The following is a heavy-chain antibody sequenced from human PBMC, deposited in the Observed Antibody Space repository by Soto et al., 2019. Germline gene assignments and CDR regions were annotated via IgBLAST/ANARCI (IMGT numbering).Heavy chain of an antibody. V-gene: IGHV1-18*01. Sequence: QVQLVQSGAEVKKPGASVKVSCKASGYTFSTYGISWVRQAPGQGLEWMGWINGYNGNTNYAPKLQHRITLTTDTSTTTAYMELRSLRSDDTAVYYCARMGDVPYYYYGMDVWGQGTTVTVSS. J-gene: IGHJ6*02. CDR2: INGYNGNT. CDR1: GYTFSTYG. D-gene: IGHD3-16*01. CDR3: ARMGDVPYYYYGMDV.